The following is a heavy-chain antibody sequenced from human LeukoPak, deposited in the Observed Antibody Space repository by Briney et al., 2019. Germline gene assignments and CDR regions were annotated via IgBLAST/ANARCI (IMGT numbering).Heavy chain of an antibody. V-gene: IGHV4-31*03. Sequence: PSETLSLTCTVSGGSISSGGYYWSWIRQHPGKGLEWIGYIYYSGSTYYNPSLKSRVTISVDTSKNQFSLKLSSVTAADTAVYYCARQKENGSGTDYTYDFDYWGQGTLVTASS. CDR3: ARQKENGSGTDYTYDFDY. CDR2: IYYSGST. J-gene: IGHJ4*02. CDR1: GGSISSGGYY. D-gene: IGHD3-10*01.